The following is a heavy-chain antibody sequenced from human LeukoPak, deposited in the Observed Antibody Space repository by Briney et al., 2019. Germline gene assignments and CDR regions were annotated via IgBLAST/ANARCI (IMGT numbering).Heavy chain of an antibody. CDR2: INHSGST. D-gene: IGHD3-22*01. V-gene: IGHV4-34*01. CDR1: GGSFSGYY. CDR3: ARDISSGYYSSFDY. Sequence: SETLSLTCAVYGGSFSGYYWSWIRQPPGKGLEWIGEINHSGSTNYNPSLKSRVTISVDTSKNQFSLKLSSVTAADTAVYYCARDISSGYYSSFDYWGQGTLVTVSS. J-gene: IGHJ4*02.